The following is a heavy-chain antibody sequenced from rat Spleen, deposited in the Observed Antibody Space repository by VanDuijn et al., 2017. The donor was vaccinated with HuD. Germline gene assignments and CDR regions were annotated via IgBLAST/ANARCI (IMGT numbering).Heavy chain of an antibody. CDR1: GFTFSNYG. CDR2: ISYDGSAT. J-gene: IGHJ3*01. CDR3: TTGRPHWFAY. V-gene: IGHV5-29*01. Sequence: EVQLVESGGGLVQPGRSLKLSCAASGFTFSNYGLAWVRQAAAKGLEWVATISYDGSATYYRDSMKGRFTISRDNAKSTLYLQMDSLRSEDTATYYCTTGRPHWFAYWGQGTLVTVSS. D-gene: IGHD4-2*01.